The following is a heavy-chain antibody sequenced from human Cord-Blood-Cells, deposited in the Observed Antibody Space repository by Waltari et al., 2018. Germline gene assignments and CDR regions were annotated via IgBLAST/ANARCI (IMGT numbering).Heavy chain of an antibody. CDR1: GYTFTSYA. D-gene: IGHD7-27*01. CDR3: ARDSLTGDLSYFDL. V-gene: IGHV1-3*01. J-gene: IGHJ2*01. Sequence: SVKVSCESSGYTFTSYAMHWVRPAPGQRLEWMGWINAGNGNTKYSQKFQGRVTITRDTSASTAYMELSSLRSDDTAVYYCARDSLTGDLSYFDLWGRGTLVTVSS. CDR2: INAGNGNT.